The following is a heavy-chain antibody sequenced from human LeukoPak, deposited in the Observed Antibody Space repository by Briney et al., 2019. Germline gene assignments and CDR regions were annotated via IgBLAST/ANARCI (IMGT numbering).Heavy chain of an antibody. V-gene: IGHV3-30*19. CDR2: MSFDGESE. J-gene: IGHJ6*03. D-gene: IGHD3-3*01. Sequence: GGSLRLSCTMSGFSFSNSWMSWVRQAPGKGLEWVAVMSFDGESEYYTDSVKGRFTISRDNAKNTLYLQMNSLRPEDTAVYFCARDGSVLWSGYPSISYYYYMDVWGKGTTVTVSS. CDR3: ARDGSVLWSGYPSISYYYYMDV. CDR1: GFSFSNSW.